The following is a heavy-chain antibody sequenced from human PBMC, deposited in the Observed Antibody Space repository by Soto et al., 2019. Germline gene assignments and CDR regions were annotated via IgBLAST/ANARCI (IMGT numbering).Heavy chain of an antibody. Sequence: EVQLVESGGGLVQPGGSLRLSCAASGFTFSSYWMSWVRQAPGKGLEWVANIKQDGSEKYYVDSVKGRFTISRDNAKNSLYLQMNSLSAEDTAVYYCARVRSIAVAGTAWYFDLWGRGTLVTVSS. V-gene: IGHV3-7*01. D-gene: IGHD6-19*01. CDR3: ARVRSIAVAGTAWYFDL. J-gene: IGHJ2*01. CDR1: GFTFSSYW. CDR2: IKQDGSEK.